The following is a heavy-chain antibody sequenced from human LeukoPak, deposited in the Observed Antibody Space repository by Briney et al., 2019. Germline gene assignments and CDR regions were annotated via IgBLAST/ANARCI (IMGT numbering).Heavy chain of an antibody. CDR3: ARDGYCSGDDCYSSVDY. D-gene: IGHD2-15*01. Sequence: SVKGRFTVSRDNAKNSLYLQMNSLRDEDSAIYYCARDGYCSGDDCYSSVDYWGQGTQVTVSS. V-gene: IGHV3-48*02. J-gene: IGHJ4*02.